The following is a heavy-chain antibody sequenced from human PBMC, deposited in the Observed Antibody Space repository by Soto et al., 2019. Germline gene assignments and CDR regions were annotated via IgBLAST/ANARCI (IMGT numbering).Heavy chain of an antibody. Sequence: PSETLSLTCTVSGGSISSGGYYWSWIRQHPGKGLEWIGYIYYSGSTYYNPSLKSRVTISVDTSKNQFSLKLSSVTAADTAVYYCARWAGSGYNVDYWGQGTLVTVSS. CDR2: IYYSGST. D-gene: IGHD3-22*01. J-gene: IGHJ4*02. CDR1: GGSISSGGYY. V-gene: IGHV4-31*03. CDR3: ARWAGSGYNVDY.